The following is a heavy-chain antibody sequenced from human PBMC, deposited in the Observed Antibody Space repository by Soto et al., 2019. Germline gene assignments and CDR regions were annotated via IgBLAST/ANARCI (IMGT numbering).Heavy chain of an antibody. CDR1: GYTFTSYD. Sequence: QVQVVQSGAEVKKPGASVKVSCKASGYTFTSYDINWVRQATGQGLEWMGWMNPNSGNTGYAQKFQGRVTMTRDNSITTAYMELSGLRSEDTAVYYCARRNTAFDRWGQGTMVTVSS. V-gene: IGHV1-8*01. CDR3: ARRNTAFDR. J-gene: IGHJ3*02. D-gene: IGHD4-4*01. CDR2: MNPNSGNT.